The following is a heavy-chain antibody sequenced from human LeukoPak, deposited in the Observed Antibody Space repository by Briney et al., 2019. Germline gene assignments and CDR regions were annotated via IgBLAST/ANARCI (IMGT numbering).Heavy chain of an antibody. CDR1: GGSISSYY. Sequence: SETLSLTCTVSGGSISSYYWSWIRQPPGKGLEWIGSIYYSGSTNYNPSLKSRVTLSVDTSKNQFSLKLRSVTAADTAIYYCARHFYGSGSYRAYGMDVWGQGTTVTVSS. V-gene: IGHV4-59*08. J-gene: IGHJ6*02. CDR3: ARHFYGSGSYRAYGMDV. CDR2: IYYSGST. D-gene: IGHD3-10*01.